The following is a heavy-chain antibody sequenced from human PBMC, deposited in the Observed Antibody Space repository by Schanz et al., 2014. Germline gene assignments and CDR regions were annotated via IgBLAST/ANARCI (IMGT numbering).Heavy chain of an antibody. V-gene: IGHV3-74*02. D-gene: IGHD4-17*01. CDR2: INSVGSNT. Sequence: EVQLLESGGGLVQPGGSLRLSCAASGFTFSSHWMHWVRQDPGKGLVWVARINSVGSNTDYADSVTGRFTISRDNAKNTLYLQMNTLRAEDTAVYYCARKMKLGVYGGKGHDSLDIWGQGTRVTVSS. CDR1: GFTFSSHW. J-gene: IGHJ3*02. CDR3: ARKMKLGVYGGKGHDSLDI.